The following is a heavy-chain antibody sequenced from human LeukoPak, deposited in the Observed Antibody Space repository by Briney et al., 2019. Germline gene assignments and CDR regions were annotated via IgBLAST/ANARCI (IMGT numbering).Heavy chain of an antibody. J-gene: IGHJ6*03. CDR2: MNPNSGNT. V-gene: IGHV1-8*01. Sequence: ASVKVSCKACGYTFTSYDINWVRQATGQGLEWMGWMNPNSGNTGYAQKFQGRVTMTRNTSISTAYMELSSLRSEDTAVYYCAREYYYDSSGYYYGDYYYYMDVWGKGTTVTVSS. CDR1: GYTFTSYD. CDR3: AREYYYDSSGYYYGDYYYYMDV. D-gene: IGHD3-22*01.